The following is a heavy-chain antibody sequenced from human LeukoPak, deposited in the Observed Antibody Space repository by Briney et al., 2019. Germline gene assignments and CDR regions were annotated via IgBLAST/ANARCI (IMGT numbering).Heavy chain of an antibody. V-gene: IGHV3-30*03. D-gene: IGHD6-19*01. CDR1: GITFSTYG. CDR3: ARGTPSSSGWLYYGMDV. CDR2: ISYDGSNK. J-gene: IGHJ6*02. Sequence: PGRSLRLSCAASGITFSTYGMHWVRQAPGKGLEWVAVISYDGSNKYYADSVKGRFTISRDNSKNTLYLQMNSLRAEDTAVYYCARGTPSSSGWLYYGMDVWGQGTTVTVSS.